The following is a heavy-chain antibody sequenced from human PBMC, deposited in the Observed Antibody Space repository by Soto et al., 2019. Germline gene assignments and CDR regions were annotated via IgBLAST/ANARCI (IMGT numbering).Heavy chain of an antibody. D-gene: IGHD5-18*01. CDR3: ARTHGYGGYFEY. CDR2: ISYDGSNK. Sequence: VGSLRLSCASSVFTFSSYGMHCVRQAPGKWLEWVAVISYDGSNKYYADSVKGRFTIYRDNSKNTLNLQMNSLRTEDSAVYYCARTHGYGGYFEYWGQGTLVIVS. J-gene: IGHJ4*02. CDR1: VFTFSSYG. V-gene: IGHV3-30*03.